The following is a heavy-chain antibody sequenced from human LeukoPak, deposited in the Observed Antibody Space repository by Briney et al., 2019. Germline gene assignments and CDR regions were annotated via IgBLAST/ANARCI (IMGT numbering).Heavy chain of an antibody. D-gene: IGHD2-2*03. CDR2: MNPNSGNT. V-gene: IGHV1-8*01. CDR3: ATGYCSSTSCYAFWFDP. J-gene: IGHJ5*02. CDR1: GYTFTSYD. Sequence: ASVEVSCKASGYTFTSYDINWVRQATGQGLEWMGWMNPNSGNTGYAQKFQGRVTITTDESTSTAYMELSSLRSEDTAVYYCATGYCSSTSCYAFWFDPWGQGTLVTVSS.